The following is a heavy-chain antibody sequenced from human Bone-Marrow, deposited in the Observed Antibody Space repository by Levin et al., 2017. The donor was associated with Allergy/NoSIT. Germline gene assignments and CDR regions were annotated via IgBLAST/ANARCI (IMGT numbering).Heavy chain of an antibody. CDR2: IWFDGSNK. D-gene: IGHD1-26*01. V-gene: IGHV3-33*01. Sequence: HPGGSLRLSCAASGFTFSSFGMHWVRQAPGKGLEWVAFIWFDGSNKNYEDSVKGRFTISRDNSKNTLYLQMNSLTAEDTAVYYCARDLGSSRWVDYWGQGTLVTVSS. J-gene: IGHJ4*02. CDR3: ARDLGSSRWVDY. CDR1: GFTFSSFG.